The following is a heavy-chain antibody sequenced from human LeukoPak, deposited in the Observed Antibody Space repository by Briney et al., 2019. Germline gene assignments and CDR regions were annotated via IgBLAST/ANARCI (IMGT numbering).Heavy chain of an antibody. V-gene: IGHV3-30*04. CDR2: ISNDGSDK. CDR3: ARDGGYSRGWTYGAGDY. CDR1: GFTFSSYV. J-gene: IGHJ4*02. Sequence: PGRSLRLPCAASGFTFSSYVMHWVRQAPGKGLECVAVISNDGSDKYYADSVKGRFTISRDNSKNTLYLQMNSLRAEDTALYYCARDGGYSRGWTYGAGDYWGQGTLVTVSS. D-gene: IGHD6-19*01.